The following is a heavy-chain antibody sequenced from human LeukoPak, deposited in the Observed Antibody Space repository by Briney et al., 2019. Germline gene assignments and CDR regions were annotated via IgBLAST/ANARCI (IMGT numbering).Heavy chain of an antibody. CDR2: IYYSGST. CDR3: AREPLRAESRWFDP. Sequence: PSETLSLTCTVSGGSVSSGSYYWSWIRQPPGKGLEWIGYIYYSGSTNYNPSLKSRVTISVDTSKNQFSLKLSSVTAADTAVYYGAREPLRAESRWFDPWGQGTLVTVSS. J-gene: IGHJ5*02. V-gene: IGHV4-61*01. D-gene: IGHD1-26*01. CDR1: GGSVSSGSYY.